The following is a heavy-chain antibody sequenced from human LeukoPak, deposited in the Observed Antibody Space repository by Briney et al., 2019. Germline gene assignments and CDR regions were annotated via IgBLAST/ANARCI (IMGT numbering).Heavy chain of an antibody. CDR3: AKFLVAAESEFDY. D-gene: IGHD2-15*01. Sequence: GRSLRLSCAASGFTFSSYGMHWVRQAPGKGLEWVAVISYDGSNKYYTDSVKCRFTISRDNSKNTLYLQMNSLRAEDTAVYYCAKFLVAAESEFDYWGQGTLVTVSS. V-gene: IGHV3-30*18. J-gene: IGHJ4*02. CDR1: GFTFSSYG. CDR2: ISYDGSNK.